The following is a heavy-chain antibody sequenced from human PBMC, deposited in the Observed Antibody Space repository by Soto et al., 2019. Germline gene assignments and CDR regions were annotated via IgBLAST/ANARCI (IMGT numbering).Heavy chain of an antibody. CDR1: GYTFTSYG. D-gene: IGHD1-26*01. J-gene: IGHJ4*02. Sequence: GASVKVSCKASGYTFTSYGISWVRQAPGQGLEWMGWISAYNGNTNYAQKLQGRVTMTTDTSTSTAYMELRSLRSDDTAVYYCARGTDSESYPPVSFDYWGQGTLVTVSS. CDR3: ARGTDSESYPPVSFDY. CDR2: ISAYNGNT. V-gene: IGHV1-18*01.